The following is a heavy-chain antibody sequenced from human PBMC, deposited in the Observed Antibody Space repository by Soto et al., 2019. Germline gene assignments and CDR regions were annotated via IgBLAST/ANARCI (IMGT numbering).Heavy chain of an antibody. J-gene: IGHJ4*02. CDR1: GFTFSSYW. CDR3: ARDLTARALSPGGYSYGPVFDY. D-gene: IGHD5-18*01. Sequence: GGSLRLSCAASGFTFSSYWMSWVRQAPGKGLEWVANIKQDGSEKYYVDSVKGRFTISRDNAKNSLYLQMNSLRAEDTAVYYCARDLTARALSPGGYSYGPVFDYWGQGTLVTVSS. CDR2: IKQDGSEK. V-gene: IGHV3-7*05.